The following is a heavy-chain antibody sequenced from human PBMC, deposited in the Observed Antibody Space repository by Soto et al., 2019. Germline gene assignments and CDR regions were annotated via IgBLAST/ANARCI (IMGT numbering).Heavy chain of an antibody. CDR2: IIPIFGTA. CDR1: GGTFSSYA. V-gene: IGHV1-69*12. CDR3: ARDRGTSSGYSPYWFDP. Sequence: QVQLVQSGAEVKKPGSSVKVSCKASGGTFSSYAITWVRQAPGQGLEWMGGIIPIFGTANYAQKFQGSVTLTEDESKRTDYMEMSRLRSEDTDVYYCARDRGTSSGYSPYWFDPWGQGTLVTVSS. D-gene: IGHD3-22*01. J-gene: IGHJ5*02.